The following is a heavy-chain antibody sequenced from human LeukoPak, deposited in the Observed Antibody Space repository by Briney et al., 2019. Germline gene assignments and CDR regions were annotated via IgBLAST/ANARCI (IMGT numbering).Heavy chain of an antibody. CDR3: AREWLVPIAYYFYGLDV. D-gene: IGHD6-19*01. V-gene: IGHV1-2*02. CDR1: GYTFTGYY. J-gene: IGHJ6*02. CDR2: IDPNSGGT. Sequence: ASVKVSCKASGYTFTGYYMHWVRQAPGQGLEWMGWIDPNSGGTNYAQKFQGRVTMIRDTSISTANMELSRLRSDDTAVYYCAREWLVPIAYYFYGLDVWGQGTTVTVSS.